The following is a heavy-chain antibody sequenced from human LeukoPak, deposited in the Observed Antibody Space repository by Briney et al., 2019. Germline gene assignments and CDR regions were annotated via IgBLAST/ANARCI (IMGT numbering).Heavy chain of an antibody. CDR1: GGSFSGYY. V-gene: IGHV4-34*01. CDR3: ARPVGMVRGVLNWFDP. Sequence: PSETLSLTCAVYGGSFSGYYWSWIRQPPGKGLEWIGEINHSGSTNYNPSLKSRVTISVDTSKNQFSLKLSSVTAADTAVYYCARPVGMVRGVLNWFDPWGQGTLVTVSS. J-gene: IGHJ5*02. D-gene: IGHD3-10*01. CDR2: INHSGST.